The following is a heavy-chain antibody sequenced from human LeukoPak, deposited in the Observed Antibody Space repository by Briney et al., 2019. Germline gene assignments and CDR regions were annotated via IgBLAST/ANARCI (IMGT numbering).Heavy chain of an antibody. D-gene: IGHD3-22*01. J-gene: IGHJ4*02. CDR2: ISSSGSTI. Sequence: GGSLRLSCAASGFTFSDYYMSWIRQASGKGLMWVSYISSSGSTIYYADSVKGRFTISRDNAKNSPYLQMNSLSAEDTAVYYCARGKYYYDSSAQVDYWGQGTLVTVSS. CDR1: GFTFSDYY. CDR3: ARGKYYYDSSAQVDY. V-gene: IGHV3-11*01.